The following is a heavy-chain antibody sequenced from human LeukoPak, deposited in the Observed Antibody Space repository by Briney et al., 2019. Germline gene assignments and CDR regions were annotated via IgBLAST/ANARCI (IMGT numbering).Heavy chain of an antibody. CDR3: ARGDRDFWGFPH. J-gene: IGHJ4*02. Sequence: GGSRRLSSRASGFTLSDYWMHWLSQVIGEGPMWVSRINSRGTQIDYADSVRGRFSISRDNTKNTLYLQMNSLRAEDTAAYYCARGDRDFWGFPHWGQGKLVTVSS. V-gene: IGHV3-74*01. CDR1: GFTLSDYW. CDR2: INSRGTQI. D-gene: IGHD7-27*01.